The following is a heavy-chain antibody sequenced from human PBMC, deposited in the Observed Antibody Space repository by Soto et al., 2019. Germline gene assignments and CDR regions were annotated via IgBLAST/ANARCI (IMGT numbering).Heavy chain of an antibody. Sequence: GASVKVSCKASGFTFSDYGLSWVRQAPGQPLEWMGWISGDNINSKYSQKFQGRLTMTTDTSTATASMELRSLRAEDTAVYYCARDRDRTSFRVYHYYYGMDVWGQGTTVTVSS. J-gene: IGHJ6*02. V-gene: IGHV1-18*01. CDR1: GFTFSDYG. CDR2: ISGDNINS. CDR3: ARDRDRTSFRVYHYYYGMDV. D-gene: IGHD2-15*01.